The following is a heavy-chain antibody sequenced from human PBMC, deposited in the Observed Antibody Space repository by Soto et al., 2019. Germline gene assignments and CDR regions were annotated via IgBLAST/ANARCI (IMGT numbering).Heavy chain of an antibody. CDR2: ISSNGGST. D-gene: IGHD3-3*01. J-gene: IGHJ4*02. CDR3: ARSIHDFWSGYPQGFFDY. V-gene: IGHV3-64*02. CDR1: GFTFSTYA. Sequence: GGSLRLSCAASGFTFSTYAMNWVRQAPGKGLEYVSAISSNGGSTFYADSVEGRFTISRDNSKNTLYLQVGSLRPEDMAVYYCARSIHDFWSGYPQGFFDYWGQGTLVTVSS.